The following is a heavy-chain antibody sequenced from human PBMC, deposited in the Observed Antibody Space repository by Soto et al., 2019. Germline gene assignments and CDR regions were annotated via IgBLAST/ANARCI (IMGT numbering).Heavy chain of an antibody. CDR2: IIPIFGTA. Sequence: QVQLVQSGAEVKKPGSSVKVSCKASGGTFSSYAISWVRQAPGQGLEWMGGIIPIFGTANYAQKFQRRVTITADESTSTAYMELSSLRSEDTAVYYCARGRGYYDFWSGYYTGAYFDYWGQGTLVTVSS. J-gene: IGHJ4*02. D-gene: IGHD3-3*01. V-gene: IGHV1-69*01. CDR3: ARGRGYYDFWSGYYTGAYFDY. CDR1: GGTFSSYA.